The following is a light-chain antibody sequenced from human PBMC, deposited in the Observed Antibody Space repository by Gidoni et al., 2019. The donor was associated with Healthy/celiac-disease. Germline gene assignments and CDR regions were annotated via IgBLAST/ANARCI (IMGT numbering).Light chain of an antibody. Sequence: EIVLTQSPATLSLSPGERATLSCRASQSVSSYLAWYQQKPGQAPRLLISDASNRATGIPARFSGSGSGTYFTLTISSLEPEDFAVYYCQQRGGTFXQXTKLEIK. CDR2: DAS. CDR3: QQRGGT. J-gene: IGKJ2*02. V-gene: IGKV3-11*01. CDR1: QSVSSY.